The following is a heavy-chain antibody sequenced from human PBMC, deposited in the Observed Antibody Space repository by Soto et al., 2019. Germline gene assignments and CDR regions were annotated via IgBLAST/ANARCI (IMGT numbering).Heavy chain of an antibody. CDR3: AASTAKWFDP. J-gene: IGHJ5*02. CDR2: ISGYDSST. Sequence: GGPLRLSCAASVFTFSRTASSWVRPAPGKGLDWVSTISGYDSSTYYADSAKGRFTSYRDNSKKTLSLQMNSLRAAATSVYYCAASTAKWFDPWGQGILVTVSS. V-gene: IGHV3-23*01. D-gene: IGHD2-8*02. CDR1: VFTFSRTA.